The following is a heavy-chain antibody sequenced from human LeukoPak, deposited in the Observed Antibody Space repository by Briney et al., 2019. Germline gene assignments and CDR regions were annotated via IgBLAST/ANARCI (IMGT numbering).Heavy chain of an antibody. Sequence: ASVKVSCKASGHXFVSYGMSWVRQAPGQGLKWMGWISGYNGKINYAQKFQGRVTMTTDTSTSTAYLELRSLTSEDTAVYYCARRFCSSVSCYDDDAFDVWGQGRLVTVSS. CDR2: ISGYNGKI. V-gene: IGHV1-18*01. CDR3: ARRFCSSVSCYDDDAFDV. J-gene: IGHJ3*01. D-gene: IGHD2-2*01. CDR1: GHXFVSYG.